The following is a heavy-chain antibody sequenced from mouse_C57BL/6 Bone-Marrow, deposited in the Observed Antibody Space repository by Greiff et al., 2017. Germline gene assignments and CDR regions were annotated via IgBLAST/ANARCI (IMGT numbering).Heavy chain of an antibody. J-gene: IGHJ4*01. CDR1: GYAFTNYL. Sequence: VQLQQSGAELVRPGTSVKVSCKASGYAFTNYLIAWVKQRPGQGLEWIGVINPGSGGTNYNEKFKGKATLTADKSSSTAYMQLSSLTSEDSAVYFCARRGTYYSNYGFYYAMDYWGQGTSVTVSS. CDR2: INPGSGGT. D-gene: IGHD2-5*01. V-gene: IGHV1-54*01. CDR3: ARRGTYYSNYGFYYAMDY.